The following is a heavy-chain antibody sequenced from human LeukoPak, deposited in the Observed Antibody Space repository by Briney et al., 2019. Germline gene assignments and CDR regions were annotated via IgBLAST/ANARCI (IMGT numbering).Heavy chain of an antibody. D-gene: IGHD3-22*01. V-gene: IGHV3-23*01. CDR1: GFTFSSYA. Sequence: GGSLRLSCAASGFTFSSYAMSWVRQAPGKRLEWVSAVSGGGGTTYYADSVKGRFTISRDNSRNTLFLQMNSLRAEDTAVYYCAKDGGPYTSGYYGHWGQGTLVTVSS. J-gene: IGHJ4*02. CDR2: VSGGGGTT. CDR3: AKDGGPYTSGYYGH.